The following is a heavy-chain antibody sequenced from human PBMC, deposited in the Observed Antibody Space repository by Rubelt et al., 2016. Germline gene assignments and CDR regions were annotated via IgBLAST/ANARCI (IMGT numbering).Heavy chain of an antibody. CDR3: ARVRLKWELLGSFDY. Sequence: KPGESLKISCKGSGYSFTSYWIGWVRQMPGKGLEWMGIIYPGDSDTRYSPSFQGQVAISADKSISTAYLQWSSLKASDTAVYYCARVRLKWELLGSFDYWGQGTLVTVSA. CDR1: GYSFTSYW. V-gene: IGHV5-51*01. D-gene: IGHD1-26*01. CDR2: IYPGDSDT. J-gene: IGHJ4*02.